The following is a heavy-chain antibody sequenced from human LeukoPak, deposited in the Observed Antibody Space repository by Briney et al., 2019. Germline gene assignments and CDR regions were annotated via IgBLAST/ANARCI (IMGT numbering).Heavy chain of an antibody. CDR2: IGAYNGNT. CDR1: GYTFTSYG. J-gene: IGHJ6*03. Sequence: ASVKVSCKASGYTFTSYGISWVRQAPGQGLEWMGWIGAYNGNTNYAQKLQGRVTMTTDTSTSTAYMELRSLRSDDTAVYYCARGGPTYSSSWSLGYYYYYMDVWGKGTTVTVSS. V-gene: IGHV1-18*01. CDR3: ARGGPTYSSSWSLGYYYYYMDV. D-gene: IGHD6-13*01.